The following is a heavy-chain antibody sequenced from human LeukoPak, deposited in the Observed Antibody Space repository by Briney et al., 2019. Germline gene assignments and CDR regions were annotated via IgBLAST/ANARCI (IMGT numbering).Heavy chain of an antibody. V-gene: IGHV1-2*02. D-gene: IGHD6-19*01. CDR3: ARDDSSDGYDFDY. CDR2: INPNSGGT. CDR1: GYTFTGYY. Sequence: ASVTVSFTASGYTFTGYYMHWVRQAPGQGLEWMGWINPNSGGTNYAQKFQGRVTMTRDTSISTAYMELSRLRSDDTAVYYCARDDSSDGYDFDYWGQGTLVTVSS. J-gene: IGHJ4*02.